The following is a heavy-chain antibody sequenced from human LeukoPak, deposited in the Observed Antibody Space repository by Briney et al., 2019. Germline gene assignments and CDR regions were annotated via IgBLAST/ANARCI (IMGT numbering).Heavy chain of an antibody. Sequence: GRSLRLSCAASGFTFSSYGMHWVRQAPGKGLEWVAVISYDGSNKYYADSVKGRFTISRDNSKNTLYLQMNSLRAEDTAVYYCAKDWGVVVVAATYFDYWGQGTLDTVSS. V-gene: IGHV3-30*18. CDR2: ISYDGSNK. D-gene: IGHD2-15*01. CDR3: AKDWGVVVVAATYFDY. CDR1: GFTFSSYG. J-gene: IGHJ4*02.